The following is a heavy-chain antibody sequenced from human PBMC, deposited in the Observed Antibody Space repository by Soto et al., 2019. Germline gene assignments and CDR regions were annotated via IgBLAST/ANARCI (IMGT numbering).Heavy chain of an antibody. Sequence: PSETLSFTCAVYGGSFSGYYWSWIRQPPGKGLEWIGEINHSGSTNYNPSLKSRVTISVDTSKNQFSLKLSSVTAADTAVYYCASRRITMVRGVTYNRWGQGTLVTVSS. D-gene: IGHD3-10*01. V-gene: IGHV4-34*01. CDR3: ASRRITMVRGVTYNR. J-gene: IGHJ4*02. CDR1: GGSFSGYY. CDR2: INHSGST.